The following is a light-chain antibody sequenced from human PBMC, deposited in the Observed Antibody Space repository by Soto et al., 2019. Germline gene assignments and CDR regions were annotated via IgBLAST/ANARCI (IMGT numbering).Light chain of an antibody. CDR2: GAX. CDR1: QCLTNDF. Sequence: IELTQSPCILSLSPGESATLSCRASQCLTNDFLAWYLQKPGQAPRLLXXGAXTRATDVPDRFSGSGSGADFTLSISRLEPEDFAVYYCQQYGSSPTWTFGLGTKVEIK. V-gene: IGKV3-20*01. J-gene: IGKJ1*01. CDR3: QQYGSSPTWT.